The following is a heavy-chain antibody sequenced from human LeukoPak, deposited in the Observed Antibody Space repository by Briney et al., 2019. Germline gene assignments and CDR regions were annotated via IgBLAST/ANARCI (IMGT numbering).Heavy chain of an antibody. Sequence: SVKVSCKASGGTFSSYAISWVRQAPGQGLEWMGRIIPILGIANYAQKFQGRVTITADKSTSTAYMELSSLGAEDTAVYYCARGHTVAQRLSVFDYWGQGTLVTVSS. CDR2: IIPILGIA. V-gene: IGHV1-69*04. J-gene: IGHJ4*02. D-gene: IGHD2-21*01. CDR3: ARGHTVAQRLSVFDY. CDR1: GGTFSSYA.